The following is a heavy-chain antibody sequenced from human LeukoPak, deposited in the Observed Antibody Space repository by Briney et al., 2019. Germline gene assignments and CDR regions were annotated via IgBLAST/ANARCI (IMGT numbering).Heavy chain of an antibody. J-gene: IGHJ6*02. CDR2: ISSSGSTI. D-gene: IGHD5-18*01. V-gene: IGHV3-11*01. Sequence: GGSLRLSCTASGFTFSDYYMSWIRQAPGKGLEWVSYISSSGSTIYYADSVKGRFTISRDNAKNSLYLQMNSLRAEDTAVYYCGRGGGGGYSYVRGYYYYGMDVWGQGTTVTVSS. CDR3: GRGGGGGYSYVRGYYYYGMDV. CDR1: GFTFSDYY.